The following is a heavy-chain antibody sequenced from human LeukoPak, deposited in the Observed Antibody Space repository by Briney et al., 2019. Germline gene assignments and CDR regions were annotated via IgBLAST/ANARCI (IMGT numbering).Heavy chain of an antibody. CDR1: GFTFSSYW. Sequence: QSGGSLRLSCAASGFTFSSYWMSWVRQAPGKGLEWVANINQDGSAKYYVDSVKGRFTISKDNAEKSLYLLMNSLRAEDTAVYYCARGDYYDSGTSFIDAFDIWGQGTKVTVSS. CDR2: INQDGSAK. V-gene: IGHV3-7*01. CDR3: ARGDYYDSGTSFIDAFDI. D-gene: IGHD3-10*01. J-gene: IGHJ3*02.